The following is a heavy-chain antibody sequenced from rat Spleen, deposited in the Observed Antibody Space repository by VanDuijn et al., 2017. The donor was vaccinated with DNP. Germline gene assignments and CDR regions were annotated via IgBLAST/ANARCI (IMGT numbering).Heavy chain of an antibody. CDR1: GFTFSDYN. CDR3: TRGRFAY. Sequence: EVQLVESDGGLVQPGRSLKLSCAVSGFTFSDYNMAWVRQAPGKGLEWVASITNTVDSTYYSDSVKGRFTISRENAKSTLYLQMNSLRSEDTATYYCTRGRFAYWGQGTLVTVSS. V-gene: IGHV5-31*01. CDR2: ITNTVDST. J-gene: IGHJ3*01.